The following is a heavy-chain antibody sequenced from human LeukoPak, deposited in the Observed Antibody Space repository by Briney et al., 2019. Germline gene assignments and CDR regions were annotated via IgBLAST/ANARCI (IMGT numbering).Heavy chain of an antibody. D-gene: IGHD6-13*01. J-gene: IGHJ4*02. CDR2: IYHSGST. CDR3: ARDSSSSWSFFDY. CDR1: GGSISRSSYY. V-gene: IGHV4-39*07. Sequence: SETLSLTCTVSGGSISRSSYYWGWIRQPPGKGLEWIGSIYHSGSTYYNLSLKSRVTISVDTSKNQFSLKLSSVTAADTAVYYCARDSSSSWSFFDYWGQGTLVTVSS.